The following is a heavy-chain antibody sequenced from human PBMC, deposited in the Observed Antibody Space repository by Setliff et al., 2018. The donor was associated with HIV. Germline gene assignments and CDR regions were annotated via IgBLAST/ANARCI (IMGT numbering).Heavy chain of an antibody. CDR2: INHNKSS. J-gene: IGHJ4*02. Sequence: SETLSLTCAVYGESLSDYYWSWIRQPPGKGLEWIGEINHNKSSDCNPSLKSRVTMSVDTSKNQFSLKVKSVTAADTAVYYCARQKKSSSWSPNDYWGQGTLVTVSS. D-gene: IGHD2-2*01. V-gene: IGHV4-34*01. CDR1: GESLSDYY. CDR3: ARQKKSSSWSPNDY.